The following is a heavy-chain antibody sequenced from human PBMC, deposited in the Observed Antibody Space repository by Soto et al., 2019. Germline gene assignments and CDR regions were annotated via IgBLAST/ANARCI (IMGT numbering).Heavy chain of an antibody. CDR1: GFSLTTSGVG. CDR2: MYWDDDK. V-gene: IGHV2-5*02. D-gene: IGHD3-3*01. CDR3: AHRILRTVFGLVTTTAIYFDV. Sequence: QITLNESGPTVVKPAETLTLTCTFSGFSLTTSGVGVGWIRQSPGKAPEWLALMYWDDDKRYSASLKSRLTITKDTSKNQVVLTMASVDPADTVTYYCAHRILRTVFGLVTTTAIYFDVWGQGAPVVVSS. J-gene: IGHJ4*02.